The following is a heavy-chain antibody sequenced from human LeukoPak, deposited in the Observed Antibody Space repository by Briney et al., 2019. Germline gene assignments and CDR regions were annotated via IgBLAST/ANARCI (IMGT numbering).Heavy chain of an antibody. D-gene: IGHD1-14*01. J-gene: IGHJ4*02. CDR1: GFTFNAYW. CDR3: ARDARYTPDY. Sequence: AGGSLRLSCAASGFTFNAYWMHWVRQAPGKGLVWVSRITSGGSDTTYADSVKGRFTMSRDNAKNTLYLQMNGLRAEVTAVYYCARDARYTPDYWGQGTLVTVSS. CDR2: ITSGGSDT. V-gene: IGHV3-74*01.